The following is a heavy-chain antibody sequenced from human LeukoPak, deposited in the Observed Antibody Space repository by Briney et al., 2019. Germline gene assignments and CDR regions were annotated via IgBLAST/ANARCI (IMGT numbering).Heavy chain of an antibody. CDR3: ARGYSSSWYWFDP. J-gene: IGHJ5*02. CDR1: GGYISSYY. Sequence: PSETLSLTCTVSGGYISSYYWSWIRQPPGKGLEWIGYIYYSGSTNYNPSLKSRVTISVVTSKNQFSLKLSSVTAADTAVYYCARGYSSSWYWFDPWGQGTLVTVSS. CDR2: IYYSGST. V-gene: IGHV4-59*01. D-gene: IGHD6-13*01.